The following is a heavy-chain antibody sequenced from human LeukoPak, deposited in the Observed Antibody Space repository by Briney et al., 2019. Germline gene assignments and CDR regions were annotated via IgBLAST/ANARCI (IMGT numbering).Heavy chain of an antibody. CDR3: ARLLGCSSTSCYYNYYYYYMDV. J-gene: IGHJ6*03. D-gene: IGHD2-2*01. CDR2: FNQRGRT. CDR1: GGSFSGYS. V-gene: IGHV4-34*01. Sequence: PSKTLSLPWVVIGGSFSGYSWSGIRQPPGKGLGWMGEFNQRGRTNYNPSLKSRVTISVDTSKNQFSLKLSSVTAADTAVYYCARLLGCSSTSCYYNYYYYYMDVWGKGTTVTVSS.